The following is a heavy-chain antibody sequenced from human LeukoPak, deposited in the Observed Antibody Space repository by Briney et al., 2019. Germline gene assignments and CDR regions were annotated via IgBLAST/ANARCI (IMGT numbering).Heavy chain of an antibody. CDR1: GFTVSSNS. CDR2: ISYDGSSK. V-gene: IGHV3-30*04. D-gene: IGHD5-18*01. CDR3: ARARSSYGYGDAFDI. J-gene: IGHJ3*02. Sequence: GGSLRLSCTVSGFTVSSNSMSWVRQAPGKGLEWVAVISYDGSSKYYADSVKGRFTISRDNSKNTLYLQMNSLRVEDTAVYYCARARSSYGYGDAFDIWGQGTMVTVSS.